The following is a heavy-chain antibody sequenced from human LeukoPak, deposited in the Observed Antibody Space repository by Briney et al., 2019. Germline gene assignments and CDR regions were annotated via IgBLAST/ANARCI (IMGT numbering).Heavy chain of an antibody. D-gene: IGHD3-10*01. J-gene: IGHJ6*02. Sequence: PGGSLRLSCAASGFTFSSFGMNWVRQAPGKGLEWVSYISYSSSLTDYADSVKGRFTISRDNAKNSLSLQLNSLRDEDTAVYFRAKVIRGGYGMDVWGQGTTVTVSS. CDR2: ISYSSSLT. CDR1: GFTFSSFG. V-gene: IGHV3-48*02. CDR3: AKVIRGGYGMDV.